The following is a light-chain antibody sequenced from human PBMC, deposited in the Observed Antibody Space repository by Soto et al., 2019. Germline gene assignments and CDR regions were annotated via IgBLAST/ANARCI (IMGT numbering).Light chain of an antibody. CDR2: GAS. J-gene: IGKJ5*01. CDR3: QQYGSSPLIS. CDR1: KTVSLTY. V-gene: IGKV3-20*01. Sequence: PGESATLSCRASKTVSLTYLTWYQQKPGQAPRLLIFGASKRATGIPDRFRGSGSGRDFTLTISGLEPEDFAVYYCQQYGSSPLISFGQGTRLEI.